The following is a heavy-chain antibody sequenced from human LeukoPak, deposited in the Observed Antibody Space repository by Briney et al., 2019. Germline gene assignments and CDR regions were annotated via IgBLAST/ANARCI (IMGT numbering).Heavy chain of an antibody. CDR3: ARHRSGWLQSSFDY. CDR2: INHSGST. J-gene: IGHJ4*02. D-gene: IGHD5-24*01. V-gene: IGHV4-34*01. Sequence: SETLSLTCAVYGGSFSGYYWSWIRQPPGRGLEWIGEINHSGSTYDNPALKSRVTISVDTSKNQFSLKLSSVTAADTAVYYCARHRSGWLQSSFDYWGQGTLVTVSS. CDR1: GGSFSGYY.